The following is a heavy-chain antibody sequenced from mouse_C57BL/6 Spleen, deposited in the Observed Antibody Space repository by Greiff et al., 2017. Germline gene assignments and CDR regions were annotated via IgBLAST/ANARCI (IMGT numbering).Heavy chain of an antibody. CDR2: INPYNGDT. D-gene: IGHD4-1*01. CDR1: GYSFTGYF. J-gene: IGHJ1*03. CDR3: ARERTGTENLYFDV. V-gene: IGHV1-20*01. Sequence: VQLQQSGPELVKPGDSVKISCKASGYSFTGYFMNWVMQSHGKSLEWIGRINPYNGDTFYNQKFKGKATLTVDKSSSTAHMELRSLTSEDSAVYYCARERTGTENLYFDVWGTGTTVTVSS.